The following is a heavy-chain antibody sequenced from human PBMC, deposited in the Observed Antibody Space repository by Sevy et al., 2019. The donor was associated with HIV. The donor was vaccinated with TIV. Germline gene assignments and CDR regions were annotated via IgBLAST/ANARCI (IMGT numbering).Heavy chain of an antibody. Sequence: GGSLRLSCAASGFTFSIYVIHWVRQAPGKGLEWVAVISSDGTKEYYAASVKGRFTISRDNSKNTMYLQMNSLRVEDTAVYYCARDLPSAVTDPFYYFGLAVWGQGTTVTVSS. J-gene: IGHJ6*02. CDR1: GFTFSIYV. V-gene: IGHV3-30*04. CDR2: ISSDGTKE. CDR3: ARDLPSAVTDPFYYFGLAV. D-gene: IGHD2-21*02.